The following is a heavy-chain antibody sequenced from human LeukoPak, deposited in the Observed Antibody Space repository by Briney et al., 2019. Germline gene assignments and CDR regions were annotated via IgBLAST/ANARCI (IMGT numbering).Heavy chain of an antibody. Sequence: ASVKVSCKASGYTFTGYYVHWVRQAPGQGLEWMGWINPNSGGTNYAQKFQGRVTMTRDTSISTAYMELSRLRSDDTAVYYCARRQYYDFWSGYRYYFDYWGQGTLVTVSS. D-gene: IGHD3-3*01. V-gene: IGHV1-2*02. CDR1: GYTFTGYY. J-gene: IGHJ4*02. CDR3: ARRQYYDFWSGYRYYFDY. CDR2: INPNSGGT.